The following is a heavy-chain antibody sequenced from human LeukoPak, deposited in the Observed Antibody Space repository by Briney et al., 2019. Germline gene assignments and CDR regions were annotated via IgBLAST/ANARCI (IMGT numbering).Heavy chain of an antibody. D-gene: IGHD3-9*01. J-gene: IGHJ4*02. CDR1: GFTFSNAW. CDR2: IYSGGST. Sequence: GGSLRLSCAASGFTFSNAWMSWVRQAPGKGLEWVSVIYSGGSTYYADSVKGRFTISRDNSKNTLYLQMNSLRAEDTAVYYCAAAVRYDILTGWGQGTLVTVSS. CDR3: AAAVRYDILTG. V-gene: IGHV3-53*01.